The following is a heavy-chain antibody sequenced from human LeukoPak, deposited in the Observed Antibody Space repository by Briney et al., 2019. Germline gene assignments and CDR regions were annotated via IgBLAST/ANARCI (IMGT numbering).Heavy chain of an antibody. CDR2: ISSSSSYI. CDR1: GFPFSSYS. CDR3: AREDRGATVY. Sequence: GGSLRLSCAASGFPFSSYSMNWVRQAPGKGLEWVSSISSSSSYIYYADSVKGRFTISRDNAKNSLYLQMNSLRAEDTAVYYCAREDRGATVYWGQGTLVTVSS. D-gene: IGHD1-26*01. V-gene: IGHV3-21*01. J-gene: IGHJ4*02.